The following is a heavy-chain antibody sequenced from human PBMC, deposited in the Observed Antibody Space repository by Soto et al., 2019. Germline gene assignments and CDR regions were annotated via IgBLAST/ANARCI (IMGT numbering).Heavy chain of an antibody. CDR3: ARGDYDILTGYPGSSDY. J-gene: IGHJ4*02. V-gene: IGHV4-39*01. Sequence: QLQLQESGPGLVKPSETLSLTCTVSGDSISSSSYYWGWIRQPPGKGLEWIGSIYYSGSTYYNPSLKTRVTISVDTSKNQFSLKLSSVTAADTAVYYCARGDYDILTGYPGSSDYWGQGTLVTVSS. CDR1: GDSISSSSYY. D-gene: IGHD3-9*01. CDR2: IYYSGST.